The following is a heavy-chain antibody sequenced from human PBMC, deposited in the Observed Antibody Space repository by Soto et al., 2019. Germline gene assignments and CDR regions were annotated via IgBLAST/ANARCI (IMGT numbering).Heavy chain of an antibody. CDR3: AKRIMATIGHFDS. D-gene: IGHD5-12*01. CDR2: ISVIGHST. CDR1: GFIFSSYS. V-gene: IGHV3-23*01. J-gene: IGHJ4*02. Sequence: XGSLRVSCAASGFIFSSYSMSWVRQAPGKGLEWVSSISVIGHSTYYADSVKGRFTISRDNSKNTLYLQMNSLRAEDTAVYYCAKRIMATIGHFDSWGQGTLVTVSS.